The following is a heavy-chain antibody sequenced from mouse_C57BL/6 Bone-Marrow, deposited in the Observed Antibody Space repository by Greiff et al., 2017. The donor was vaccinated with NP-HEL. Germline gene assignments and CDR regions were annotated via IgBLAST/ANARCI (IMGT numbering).Heavy chain of an antibody. J-gene: IGHJ4*01. CDR2: ISYSGST. CDR1: GYSITSDY. V-gene: IGHV3-8*01. Sequence: EVKLQESGPGLAKPSQTLSLTCSVTGYSITSDYWNWIRKFPGNKLEYMGYISYSGSTYYNPSLKSRISITRDTSKNQYYLQLNSVTTEDTATYHWTRTPDGYFYAMDYWGQGTSVTVSS. CDR3: TRTPDGYFYAMDY. D-gene: IGHD2-3*01.